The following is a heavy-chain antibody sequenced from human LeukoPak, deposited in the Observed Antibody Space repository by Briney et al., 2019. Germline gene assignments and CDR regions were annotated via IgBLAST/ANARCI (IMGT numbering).Heavy chain of an antibody. D-gene: IGHD5-24*01. CDR2: INPNSGGT. Sequence: ASVKVSCKASGYTFTGYYMHWVRQAPGQGLEWMGWINPNSGGTNYAQKFQGRVTMTRDTSISTAYMELSRLRSDDTAVYYCASIDGCGSWYYGMDVWGQGTTVTVSS. CDR3: ASIDGCGSWYYGMDV. CDR1: GYTFTGYY. V-gene: IGHV1-2*02. J-gene: IGHJ6*02.